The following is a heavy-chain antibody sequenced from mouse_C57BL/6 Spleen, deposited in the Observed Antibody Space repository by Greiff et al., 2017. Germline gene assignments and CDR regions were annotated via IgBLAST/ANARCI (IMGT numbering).Heavy chain of an antibody. CDR1: GFSLTSYA. CDR2: IWTGGGT. Sequence: VKVVESGPGLVAPSQSLSITCTVSGFSLTSYAISWVRQPPGTGLEWLGVIWTGGGTNYNSALKSRLSISKDNSKSQVVLKMNSRQTDDTSRYYCARAKNWDGFYAMDYWGQGTSVTVSS. J-gene: IGHJ4*01. D-gene: IGHD4-1*01. V-gene: IGHV2-9-1*01. CDR3: ARAKNWDGFYAMDY.